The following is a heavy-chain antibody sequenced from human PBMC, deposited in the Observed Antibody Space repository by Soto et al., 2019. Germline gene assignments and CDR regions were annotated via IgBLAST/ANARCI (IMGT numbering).Heavy chain of an antibody. D-gene: IGHD3-10*01. V-gene: IGHV3-23*01. CDR2: IIESGGAQ. J-gene: IGHJ4*02. CDR3: AQDKGVRGATYLRY. CDR1: GFAFSSFA. Sequence: EEQLLESGGGLVQPGGSLRLSCAASGFAFSSFALNWVRQAPGKGLDWVAVIIESGGAQYYSDSVKGRFTISRDNSKNMLYLEMNSLRANDTAIYYCAQDKGVRGATYLRYWGPGTLVTVSS.